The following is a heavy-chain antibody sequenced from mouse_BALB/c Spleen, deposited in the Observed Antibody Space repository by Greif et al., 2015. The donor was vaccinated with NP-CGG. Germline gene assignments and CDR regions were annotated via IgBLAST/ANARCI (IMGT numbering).Heavy chain of an antibody. Sequence: SGPELVKPGASVKISCKASGYTFTDYYINWVKQKPGQGLEWIGWIYPGSGNTKYNEKFKGKATLTADTSSSTAYMQLSSLTSEDTTVYFCARRTGTEAMDYWGQGTSVTVSS. D-gene: IGHD4-1*01. CDR2: IYPGSGNT. CDR1: GYTFTDYY. J-gene: IGHJ4*01. V-gene: IGHV1-84*02. CDR3: ARRTGTEAMDY.